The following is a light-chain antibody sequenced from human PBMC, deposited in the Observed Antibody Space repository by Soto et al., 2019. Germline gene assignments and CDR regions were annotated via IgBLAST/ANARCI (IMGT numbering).Light chain of an antibody. CDR3: QQRNSWPLT. V-gene: IGKV3D-20*02. Sequence: EIVLTQSPATLSLSPGERATLSCRASQSSSSINLAWFQQKPGQAPRLLIYGTSSRATGIPDRFSGSGSGTDFTLTISSLEPEDFAFYYCQQRNSWPLTFGGGTKVDIK. CDR2: GTS. J-gene: IGKJ4*01. CDR1: QSSSSIN.